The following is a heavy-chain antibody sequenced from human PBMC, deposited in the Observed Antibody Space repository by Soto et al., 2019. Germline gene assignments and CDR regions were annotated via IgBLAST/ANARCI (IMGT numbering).Heavy chain of an antibody. Sequence: EVQLLESGGGLVQPGGSLRLSCAVSGFIFSNYPMSWVRQAPGKGLEWVSSVSPSGSNTYYADSMKGRFTMSRDNSENRLHLQTNSLRAEDTAVYFCARRDNSGWYSLDYWGQGTLVTVSS. CDR1: GFIFSNYP. J-gene: IGHJ4*02. D-gene: IGHD6-19*01. CDR2: VSPSGSNT. CDR3: ARRDNSGWYSLDY. V-gene: IGHV3-23*01.